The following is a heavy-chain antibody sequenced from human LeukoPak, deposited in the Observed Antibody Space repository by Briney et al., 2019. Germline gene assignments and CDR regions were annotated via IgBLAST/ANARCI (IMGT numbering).Heavy chain of an antibody. CDR3: ARGGVTMARGVIFALYGMDV. D-gene: IGHD3-10*01. CDR1: GGSISSYY. Sequence: SETLSLTCTVSGGSISSYYWSWIRQPPGKGLEWIGYIYYSGSTNYNPSLKSRVTISVDTSKNQFSLKLSSVTAADTAVYYCARGGVTMARGVIFALYGMDVWGQGTTVTVSS. CDR2: IYYSGST. V-gene: IGHV4-59*01. J-gene: IGHJ6*02.